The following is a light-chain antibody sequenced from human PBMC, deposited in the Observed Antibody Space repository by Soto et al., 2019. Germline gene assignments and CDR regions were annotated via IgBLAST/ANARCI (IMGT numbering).Light chain of an antibody. V-gene: IGLV2-14*01. CDR1: SVDVVAYNY. CDR2: DVT. Sequence: QSALTEAAYVSGSPGQSVTIWCHGTSVDVVAYNYVSWYEQHPGKAPKLMVYDVTNRPSGVSDRFSGSKSGNTASLTISGLQAEDEADYFCSSHSNITPYVFGTGTKVTVL. J-gene: IGLJ1*01. CDR3: SSHSNITPYV.